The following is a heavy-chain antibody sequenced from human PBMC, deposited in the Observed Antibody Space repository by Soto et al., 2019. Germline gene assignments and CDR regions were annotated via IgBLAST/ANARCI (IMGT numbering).Heavy chain of an antibody. J-gene: IGHJ6*02. D-gene: IGHD1-26*01. CDR2: IIPFFGTP. CDR3: ARVGHLTNYGMDG. CDR1: GGTFSRYP. Sequence: QVQLVQSGAEVKKPGSSVKVSCEASGGTFSRYPINWVRQAPGQGLEWMGGIIPFFGTPNYAQKFQGRVTITADHSTSTAYMEPRSLRSEDTAVYYCARVGHLTNYGMDGWGPGATVTVSS. V-gene: IGHV1-69*01.